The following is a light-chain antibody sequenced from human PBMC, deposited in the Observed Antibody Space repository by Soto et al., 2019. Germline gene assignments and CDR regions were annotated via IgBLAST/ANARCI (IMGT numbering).Light chain of an antibody. J-gene: IGKJ5*01. CDR3: QQLNSYPF. V-gene: IGKV1-9*01. CDR1: QGISSY. Sequence: IQLSEGPGFLYESVGDRVTITCRASQGISSYLAWYQQKPGKAPKLLIYAASTLQSGVPSRFSGSGSGTEFTLTISSLQPEDFATYYCQQLNSYPFFGQGTRLEI. CDR2: AAS.